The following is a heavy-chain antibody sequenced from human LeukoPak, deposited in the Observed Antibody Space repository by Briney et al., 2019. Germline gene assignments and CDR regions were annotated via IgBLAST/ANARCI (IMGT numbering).Heavy chain of an antibody. CDR3: ATGGGGGVATIFWLMDY. CDR1: GYTLTELS. Sequence: ASVKVSCKVSGYTLTELSMHWVRQAPGKGLEWMGGFDPEDGETIYAQKFQGRVTMTEDTSTDTAYMELSSLRSEDTAVYYCATGGGGGVATIFWLMDYWGQGTLVTVSS. J-gene: IGHJ4*02. CDR2: FDPEDGET. V-gene: IGHV1-24*01. D-gene: IGHD5-24*01.